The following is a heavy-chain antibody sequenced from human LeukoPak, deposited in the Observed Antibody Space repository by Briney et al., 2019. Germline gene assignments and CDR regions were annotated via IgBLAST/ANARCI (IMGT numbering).Heavy chain of an antibody. J-gene: IGHJ4*02. D-gene: IGHD2-15*01. CDR3: ARDEDIVVVVAARFDY. CDR2: ISYDGSNK. V-gene: IGHV3-30*04. Sequence: PGGSLRLSCAASGFTFSSYAMHWVRQAPGKGLEWVAVISYDGSNKYYADSVKGRFTISRDNSKNTLYLQMNSLRAEDTAVYYCARDEDIVVVVAARFDYWGRGTLVTVSS. CDR1: GFTFSSYA.